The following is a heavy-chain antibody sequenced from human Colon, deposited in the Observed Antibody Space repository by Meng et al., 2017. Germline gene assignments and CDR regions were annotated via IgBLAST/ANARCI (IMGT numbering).Heavy chain of an antibody. Sequence: VRLPGSGPGLLQPSETLSLACPVSGASVSVNSYWSWVRQPPGRGLEWIGQIDHRGSAYYRPPLNSRVTMSLDKSRNQFSLRLTSVTAADTAVYYCARHGGYYQDFWGQGTLVTVSS. CDR3: ARHGGYYQDF. V-gene: IGHV4-4*02. D-gene: IGHD4-23*01. CDR2: IDHRGSA. J-gene: IGHJ4*02. CDR1: GASVSVNSY.